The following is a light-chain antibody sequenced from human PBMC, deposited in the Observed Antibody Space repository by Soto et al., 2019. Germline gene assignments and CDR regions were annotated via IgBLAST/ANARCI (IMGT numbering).Light chain of an antibody. CDR1: ESISRH. V-gene: IGKV1-39*01. Sequence: DIQMTPSPSSLSASVGDRVTITCRASESISRHLNWYQQKPGKAPNLLIYAASTLQNGVPSRFSGSGSGTDFTLTISSLQPEDFATYYCQQSYSTLSISFGQGTRLEIK. CDR3: QQSYSTLSIS. J-gene: IGKJ5*01. CDR2: AAS.